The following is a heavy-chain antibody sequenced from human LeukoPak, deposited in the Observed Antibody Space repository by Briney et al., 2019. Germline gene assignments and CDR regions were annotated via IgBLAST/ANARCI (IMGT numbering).Heavy chain of an antibody. CDR2: MNPNSGNT. CDR1: GYTFTTYD. Sequence: ASVKVSCKASGYTFTTYDINWVRQATGQGLEWMGWMNPNSGNTSYAQKFQGRVTMTRSTSISTAYMELSSLRSEDTAVYYCARGPNKSDGGNSGSAWFDPWGQGTLVTVSS. D-gene: IGHD4-23*01. V-gene: IGHV1-8*01. J-gene: IGHJ5*02. CDR3: ARGPNKSDGGNSGSAWFDP.